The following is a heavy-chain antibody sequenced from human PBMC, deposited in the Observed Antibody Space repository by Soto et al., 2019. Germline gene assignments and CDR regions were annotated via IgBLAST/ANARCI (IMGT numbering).Heavy chain of an antibody. J-gene: IGHJ4*02. CDR3: ASLYGEQQLDPVLDY. CDR1: GFTFSSYW. CDR2: IKQDGSEK. V-gene: IGHV3-7*01. Sequence: EVQLVESGGGLVQPGGSLRLSCAASGFTFSSYWMSWVRQAPGKGLEWVANIKQDGSEKYYVDSVKGRFTISRDNAKNSLYLQMNSLRAEDTAVYYCASLYGEQQLDPVLDYWGQGTLVTVSS. D-gene: IGHD6-13*01.